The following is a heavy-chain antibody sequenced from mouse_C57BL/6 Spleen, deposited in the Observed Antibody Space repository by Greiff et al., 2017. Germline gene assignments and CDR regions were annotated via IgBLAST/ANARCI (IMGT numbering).Heavy chain of an antibody. CDR3: GRGGPYYVDY. CDR2: IDPSDSYT. V-gene: IGHV1-69*01. Sequence: VQLQQPGAELVMPGASVTLSCKASGYTFTSYWMHWVKQRPGQGLEWIGEIDPSDSYTNYNQKFKGKSTWTVDKSSSAAYMQLSSLSSEDSAVYCCGRGGPYYVDYWSQGTTLTVCS. J-gene: IGHJ2*01. CDR1: GYTFTSYW.